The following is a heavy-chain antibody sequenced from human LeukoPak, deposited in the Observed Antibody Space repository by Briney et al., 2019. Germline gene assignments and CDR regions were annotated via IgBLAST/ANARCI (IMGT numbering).Heavy chain of an antibody. J-gene: IGHJ4*02. D-gene: IGHD3-10*01. CDR1: GYSFGNYW. V-gene: IGHV5-51*01. CDR3: ARRGEGPIGEIGY. CDR2: IHPGDSDT. Sequence: GESLKISCKGSGYSFGNYWIGWVRQMPGKGLEWMGTIHPGDSDTRYSPSFQGQVTISAEKSITTAYLQWSSLKASDTAMYYCARRGEGPIGEIGYWGQGTLVTVSS.